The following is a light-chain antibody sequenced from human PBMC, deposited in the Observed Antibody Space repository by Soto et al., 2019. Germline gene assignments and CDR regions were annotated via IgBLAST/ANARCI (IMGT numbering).Light chain of an antibody. CDR1: QSVSSY. J-gene: IGKJ4*01. V-gene: IGKV3-11*01. CDR3: QQRSNWLT. Sequence: EIVLTQSPATLSLSPGEGAALSCRASQSVSSYLAWYQQKPGQAPRLLIYDASNRATGIPARFSGSGSGTDFTLTISSLEPEDFAVYYCQQRSNWLTFGGGTKVAIK. CDR2: DAS.